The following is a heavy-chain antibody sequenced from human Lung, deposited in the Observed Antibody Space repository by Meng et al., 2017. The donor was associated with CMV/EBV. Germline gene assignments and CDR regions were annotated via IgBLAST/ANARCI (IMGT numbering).Heavy chain of an antibody. CDR2: IYLRDSET. CDR1: GYNFW. V-gene: IGHV5-51*01. J-gene: IGHJ4*02. Sequence: GEXXKISCEAPGYNFWIGWVRQMPGKGLEWMGIIYLRDSETKYSPSFQGQVTISADKSINTAYLQWSSLKASDTAMYYCARLSDDILTGYFVPPFEYWGQGTLVTVSS. D-gene: IGHD3-9*01. CDR3: ARLSDDILTGYFVPPFEY.